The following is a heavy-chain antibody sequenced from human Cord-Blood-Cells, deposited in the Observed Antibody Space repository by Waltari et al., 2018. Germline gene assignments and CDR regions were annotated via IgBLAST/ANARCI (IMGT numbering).Heavy chain of an antibody. V-gene: IGHV4-34*01. D-gene: IGHD6-13*01. CDR2: INHSGST. CDR3: ASSQRAAGTMVAFDI. Sequence: QVQLQQWGAGLLKPSETLSLTCAVYGGSFSGYYWSWIRQPPGKGLEWIGEINHSGSTNYNPSLKSRVTISVDTSKNQFSRKLSSVTAADTAVYYCASSQRAAGTMVAFDIWGQGTMVTVSS. J-gene: IGHJ3*02. CDR1: GGSFSGYY.